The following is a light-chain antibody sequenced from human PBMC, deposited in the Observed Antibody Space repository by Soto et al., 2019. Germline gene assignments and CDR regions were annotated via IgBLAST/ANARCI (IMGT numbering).Light chain of an antibody. CDR3: SSYTSSRTRV. J-gene: IGLJ1*01. CDR2: DVS. CDR1: SSDVGGYNY. V-gene: IGLV2-14*01. Sequence: QSALTQPASVSGSPGQSITISCTGTSSDVGGYNYVSWYQQHPGKAPKLMIYDVSNRPPGVSNRFSGSKSGNTASLTISGLQADDEADYYCSSYTSSRTRVFGTGTKVTVL.